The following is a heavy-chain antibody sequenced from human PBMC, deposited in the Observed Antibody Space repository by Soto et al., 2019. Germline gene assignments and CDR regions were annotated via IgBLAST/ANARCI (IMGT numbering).Heavy chain of an antibody. CDR1: GGSISSSSYY. Sequence: KTSETLSLTCTVSGGSISSSSYYWGWIRQPPGKGLEWIGSIYYSGSTYYNPSLKSRVTISVDTSKNQFSLKLSSVTAADTAVYYCARGAYYYDSSGYYSLSPFDYWGQGTLVTVSS. CDR2: IYYSGST. D-gene: IGHD3-22*01. CDR3: ARGAYYYDSSGYYSLSPFDY. V-gene: IGHV4-39*01. J-gene: IGHJ4*02.